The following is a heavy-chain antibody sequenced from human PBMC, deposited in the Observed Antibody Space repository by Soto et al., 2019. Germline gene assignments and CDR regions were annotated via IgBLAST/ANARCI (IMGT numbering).Heavy chain of an antibody. J-gene: IGHJ4*02. CDR1: GFTFSSYA. CDR3: ADEWRCLAARPRRFAY. CDR2: ISGSGGST. Sequence: EVQLLESGGGLVQPGGSPRLSCAASGFTFSSYAMSWVRQAPGKGLEWVSAISGSGGSTYYADSVQGRFTISRDNSKNTMYMQMSSLRAVDTAVYYCADEWRCLAARPRRFAYWGQGTLVTVSS. D-gene: IGHD6-6*01. V-gene: IGHV3-23*01.